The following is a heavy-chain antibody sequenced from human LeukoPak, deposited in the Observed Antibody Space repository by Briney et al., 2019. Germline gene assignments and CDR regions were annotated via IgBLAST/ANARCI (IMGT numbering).Heavy chain of an antibody. J-gene: IGHJ4*02. CDR2: ISGSGGST. CDR1: GFTFSSYA. D-gene: IGHD4/OR15-4a*01. Sequence: GGSLRLSCAASGFTFSSYAMSWVRQAPGKGLEWVSAISGSGGSTYYADSVKGRFTISRDNSKNTLYLQMNSLRAEDTAVYYCASPSYGGHIPLWDHWGQGTLVPVSS. V-gene: IGHV3-23*01. CDR3: ASPSYGGHIPLWDH.